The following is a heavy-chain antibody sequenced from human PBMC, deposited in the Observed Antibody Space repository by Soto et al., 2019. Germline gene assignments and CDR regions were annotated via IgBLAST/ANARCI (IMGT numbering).Heavy chain of an antibody. CDR3: ANGDYVENYFDY. CDR1: GGTFSSYA. Sequence: SVKVSCKASGGTFSSYAISWVRQAPGQGLEWMGGIIPIFGTANYAQKFQGRVTITAEESTSTAYMELSSLRSEDTAVYYCANGDYVENYFDYWGQGTLVTVSS. J-gene: IGHJ4*02. V-gene: IGHV1-69*13. D-gene: IGHD4-17*01. CDR2: IIPIFGTA.